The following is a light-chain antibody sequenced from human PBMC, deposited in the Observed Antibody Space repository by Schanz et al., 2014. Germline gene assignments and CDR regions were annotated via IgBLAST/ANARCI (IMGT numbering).Light chain of an antibody. CDR2: DVS. J-gene: IGLJ3*02. CDR1: SSDVGGYNH. V-gene: IGLV2-11*01. CDR3: CSYAGRSWV. Sequence: QSALTQPASVSGSPGQSVTISCTGTSSDVGGYNHVSWYQQHPGKAPKLMIYDVSKRPSGVRDRFSGSKSGNTASLTISGLQAEDEADYYCCSYAGRSWVFGGGTKLTVL.